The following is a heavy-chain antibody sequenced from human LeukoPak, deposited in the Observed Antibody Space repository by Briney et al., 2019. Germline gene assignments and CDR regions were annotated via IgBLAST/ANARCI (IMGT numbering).Heavy chain of an antibody. J-gene: IGHJ4*02. D-gene: IGHD3-22*01. CDR2: ISSNGGST. V-gene: IGHV3-64*01. CDR1: GFTFSSYA. Sequence: GGSLRLSCAASGFTFSSYAMHWVRQAPGKGLEYVSAISSNGGSTYYANSVKGRFTISRDNSKNTLYLQMSSLRAEDMAVYYCARGKRNYYDSSGYFGLIDYWGQGTLVTVSS. CDR3: ARGKRNYYDSSGYFGLIDY.